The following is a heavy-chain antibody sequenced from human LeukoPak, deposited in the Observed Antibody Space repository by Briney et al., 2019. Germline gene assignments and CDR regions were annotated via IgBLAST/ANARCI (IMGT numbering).Heavy chain of an antibody. D-gene: IGHD4-23*01. V-gene: IGHV4-4*02. CDR1: GGSISSSNW. J-gene: IGHJ4*02. CDR2: IYHSGST. CDR3: ARASSVVTPGYFDY. Sequence: PSETLSLTCAVSGGSISSSNWWSWVRPPPGKGLEWIGEIYHSGSTNYNPSLKSRVTISVDKSKNQFSLKLSSVTAADTAVYYCARASSVVTPGYFDYWGQGTLVTVSS.